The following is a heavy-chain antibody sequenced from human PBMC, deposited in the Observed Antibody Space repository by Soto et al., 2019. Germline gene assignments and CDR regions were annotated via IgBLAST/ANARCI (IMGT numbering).Heavy chain of an antibody. V-gene: IGHV3-21*01. Sequence: GGSLRLCCAASGFTFSSYSMNWVRQAPGKGLEWVSSISSSSSYIYYADSVKGRFTISSDNAKNSLYLQMNSLRAEDTAVYFCARDGVVVVPADNWFDPWGQGALVTVSS. CDR1: GFTFSSYS. CDR2: ISSSSSYI. D-gene: IGHD2-2*01. J-gene: IGHJ5*02. CDR3: ARDGVVVVPADNWFDP.